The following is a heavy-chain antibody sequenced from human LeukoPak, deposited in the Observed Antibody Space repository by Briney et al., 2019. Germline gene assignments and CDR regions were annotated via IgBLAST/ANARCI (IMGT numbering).Heavy chain of an antibody. V-gene: IGHV3-23*01. CDR2: ISGSGGGT. Sequence: GGSLRLSCAASGFTFSSYDMSWVRQAPGKGLEWVSGISGSGGGTYYADSVKGRFTISRDNSKNTLYLQMNSLRAEDTAVYYCARDTDYAFDVWGQGTMVTVSS. CDR1: GFTFSSYD. CDR3: ARDTDYAFDV. J-gene: IGHJ3*01.